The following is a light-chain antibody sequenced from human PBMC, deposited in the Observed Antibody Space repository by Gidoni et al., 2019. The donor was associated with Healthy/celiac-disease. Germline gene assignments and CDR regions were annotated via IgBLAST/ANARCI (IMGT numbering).Light chain of an antibody. CDR1: QSVSSSY. CDR3: QQDGSSLGRWT. CDR2: GAS. V-gene: IGKV3-20*01. Sequence: EIVLTQSPGTLSLSPGERATLSCRASQSVSSSYLAWYQQKPGQAPRLLIYGASSRATGIPDRFSGSGSGTDFTLTISRLEPEDFAVYYCQQDGSSLGRWTFGQGTKVEIK. J-gene: IGKJ1*01.